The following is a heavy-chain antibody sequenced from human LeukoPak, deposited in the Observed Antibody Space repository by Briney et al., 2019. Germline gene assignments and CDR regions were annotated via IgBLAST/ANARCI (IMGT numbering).Heavy chain of an antibody. CDR1: GFTVSSNY. V-gene: IGHV3-66*02. CDR2: IYSGGST. J-gene: IGHJ4*02. Sequence: GGSLRLSCAASGFTVSSNYMSWVRQAPGKGLEWVSVIYSGGSTYYADSVKGRYTISRDNSKNTLYLQMNSLRAEDTAVYYCARDSAGYYDSSGYYYDYWGQGTLVTVSS. D-gene: IGHD3-22*01. CDR3: ARDSAGYYDSSGYYYDY.